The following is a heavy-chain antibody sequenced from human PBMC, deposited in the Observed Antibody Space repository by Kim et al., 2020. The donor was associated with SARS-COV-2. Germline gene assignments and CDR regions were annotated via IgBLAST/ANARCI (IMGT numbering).Heavy chain of an antibody. CDR1: GFTFSSYW. V-gene: IGHV3-7*01. Sequence: GGSLRLSCAASGFTFSSYWMSWVRQAPGKGLEWVANVKQDGSERNYVDSVKGRFTISRDNAKNSLYLQMDSLRVEDTAVYYCARGSGCYYIHWGQGILVT. J-gene: IGHJ4*02. CDR2: VKQDGSER. CDR3: ARGSGCYYIH. D-gene: IGHD3-10*01.